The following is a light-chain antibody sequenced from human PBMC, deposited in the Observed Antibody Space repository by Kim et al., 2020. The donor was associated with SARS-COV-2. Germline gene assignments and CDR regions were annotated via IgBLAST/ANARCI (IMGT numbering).Light chain of an antibody. CDR2: KVS. J-gene: IGKJ2*01. CDR3: MQCTHWPPYT. V-gene: IGKV2-30*02. CDR1: QSLVHSDGNTY. Sequence: DVVMTQSPLSLPVTLGQPASISCRSSQSLVHSDGNTYLNWFQQRQGQSPRRLIYKVSNRDSGVPDRFSGSGSGTDFTLKISSVEAEYVGVYYCMQCTHWPPYTFGQGTKLE.